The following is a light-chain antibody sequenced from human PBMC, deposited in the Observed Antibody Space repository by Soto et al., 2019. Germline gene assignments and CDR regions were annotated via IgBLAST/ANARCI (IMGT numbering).Light chain of an antibody. J-gene: IGKJ1*01. Sequence: DIQMTQSPSTLSASVGDRVTITCRASQSISNWLAWYQQKPGKAPKVLIYKASTLESGVPSRFSGSGSGTEFTLTISSLQPDDFAIYFCQQYKSYPSTFGQGTKVDIK. CDR1: QSISNW. CDR2: KAS. CDR3: QQYKSYPST. V-gene: IGKV1-5*03.